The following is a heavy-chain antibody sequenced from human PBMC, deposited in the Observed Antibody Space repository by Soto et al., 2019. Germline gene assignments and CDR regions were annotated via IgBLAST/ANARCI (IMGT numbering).Heavy chain of an antibody. D-gene: IGHD3-22*01. CDR2: ISGGGNDR. J-gene: IGHJ4*02. CDR1: GFPFSSYA. Sequence: VQLRESGGSLVQPGGSLTLSCAASGFPFSSYAMSWVRQTPEGGLEWVAAISGGGNDRYYADFVQGRFTFSRDNSRNILYLHMNSRRADDTAMYFCARSLFMVAPDSEPFDYWGQGTLVTVSS. V-gene: IGHV3-23*01. CDR3: ARSLFMVAPDSEPFDY.